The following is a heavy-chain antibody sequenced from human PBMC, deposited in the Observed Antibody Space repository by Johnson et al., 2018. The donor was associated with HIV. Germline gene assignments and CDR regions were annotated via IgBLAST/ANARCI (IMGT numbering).Heavy chain of an antibody. V-gene: IGHV3-13*01. J-gene: IGHJ3*02. Sequence: VQLVESGGGLVQPGGSLRLSCAASGFTFSSYDMHWVRQATGKGLEWVSAIGTAGDTYYPGSVKGRFTISRENAKNSLYLQVKSLRAEDTALYYCARGTIFGEVDAFDIWGQGTMVTVSS. CDR1: GFTFSSYD. D-gene: IGHD3-3*01. CDR2: IGTAGDT. CDR3: ARGTIFGEVDAFDI.